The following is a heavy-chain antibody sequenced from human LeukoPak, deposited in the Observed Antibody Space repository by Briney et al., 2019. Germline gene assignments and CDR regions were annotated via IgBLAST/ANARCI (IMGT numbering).Heavy chain of an antibody. CDR3: ARSIKRGLFDY. CDR1: GGSIGFYY. Sequence: SDTLSLTCTVSGGSIGFYYWHWLRQPPGKGLEWIGCVYYNGSSNYNPSLKSRVTISVDTSKIQFSLKLSSVTAADTAVYYCARSIKRGLFDYWGQGSLVTVSS. CDR2: VYYNGSS. J-gene: IGHJ4*02. V-gene: IGHV4-59*07. D-gene: IGHD3-10*01.